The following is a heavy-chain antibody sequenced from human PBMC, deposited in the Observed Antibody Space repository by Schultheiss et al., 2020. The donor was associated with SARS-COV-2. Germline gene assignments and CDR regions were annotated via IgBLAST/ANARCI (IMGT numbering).Heavy chain of an antibody. Sequence: GGSPRLSCAASGFTFSSYGMHWVRQAPGKGLEWVAVIWYDGSNKYYADSVKGRFTISRDNSKNTLYLQMNSLRAEDAAVYYCARDAVLMVYAIHELDHWGQGTLVTVSS. CDR1: GFTFSSYG. CDR2: IWYDGSNK. V-gene: IGHV3-33*01. D-gene: IGHD2-8*01. J-gene: IGHJ4*02. CDR3: ARDAVLMVYAIHELDH.